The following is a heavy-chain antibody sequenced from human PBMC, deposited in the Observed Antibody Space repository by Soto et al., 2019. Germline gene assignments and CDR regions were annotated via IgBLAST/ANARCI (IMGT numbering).Heavy chain of an antibody. J-gene: IGHJ4*02. D-gene: IGHD3-3*01. CDR1: GFTFSRFT. V-gene: IGHV3-30-3*01. CDR3: AIAPYSYGGRLLDC. CDR2: ISYDGSKK. Sequence: GGFLRLSCAASGFTFSRFTMHWVRQAPGKGLEWVAAISYDGSKKYYADSVKGRFTISRDNSTNTLYLQMNSLRAEDTGVYYCAIAPYSYGGRLLDCWGQGALVTVSS.